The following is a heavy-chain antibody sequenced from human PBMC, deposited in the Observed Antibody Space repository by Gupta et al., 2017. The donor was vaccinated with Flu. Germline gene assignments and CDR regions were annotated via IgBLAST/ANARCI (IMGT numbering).Heavy chain of an antibody. CDR1: GFTVHNAW. CDR3: TTEVHGDRVFDY. CDR2: IKGETDGEAT. Sequence: ELQLVASGGGLVKSGGSLRLSCAASGFTVHNAWMSWVRQAPGKGLELIGRIKGETDGEATDYTEHVRCRFTISRDDSKNMLYLQMNSLKTEDTAMYYCTTEVHGDRVFDYWGQGTRVIVSS. V-gene: IGHV3-15*01. J-gene: IGHJ4*02.